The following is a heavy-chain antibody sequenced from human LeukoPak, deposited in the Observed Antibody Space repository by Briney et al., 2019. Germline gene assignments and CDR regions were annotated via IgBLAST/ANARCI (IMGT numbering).Heavy chain of an antibody. V-gene: IGHV4-61*02. CDR1: GGSISGSSYY. J-gene: IGHJ4*02. CDR3: ARFGRGYSYGPFDY. Sequence: SVTLSLTCTVSGGSISGSSYYWRWIRQPAGKGVEWIGRIYTSGSTNYNPSLKSRVTISVDTSKNQFSLKLSSGTAADTAVYYCARFGRGYSYGPFDYWGQGTLVTVSS. CDR2: IYTSGST. D-gene: IGHD5-18*01.